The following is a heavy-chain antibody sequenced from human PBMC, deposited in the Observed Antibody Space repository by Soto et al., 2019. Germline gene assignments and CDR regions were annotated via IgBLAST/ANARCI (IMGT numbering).Heavy chain of an antibody. Sequence: QVQLVQSGAEVKKPGSSVKVSCKASGGTFSSYAISWVRQAPGQGLEWMGGIIPIFGTANYAQKFQGRVTVTADESTSTAYMELSSLRSEGTAVYYCARARAPLTGTTSWFDPWGQGTLVTVSS. CDR1: GGTFSSYA. CDR3: ARARAPLTGTTSWFDP. CDR2: IIPIFGTA. D-gene: IGHD1-7*01. V-gene: IGHV1-69*12. J-gene: IGHJ5*02.